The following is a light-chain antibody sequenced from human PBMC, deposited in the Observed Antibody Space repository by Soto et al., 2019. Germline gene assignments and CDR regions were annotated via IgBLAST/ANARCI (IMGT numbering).Light chain of an antibody. CDR3: QPGSYWFPVA. J-gene: IGKJ5*01. Sequence: EIVLTQYPATLSLSPGERATLSCRASQSVNTYLAWYQQKPGHAPRLLIYDTSNRATGIPARFRCSGSGPDITLTISCLATEDFAVYYWQPGSYWFPVAVGQRTRREIK. CDR2: DTS. CDR1: QSVNTY. V-gene: IGKV3-11*01.